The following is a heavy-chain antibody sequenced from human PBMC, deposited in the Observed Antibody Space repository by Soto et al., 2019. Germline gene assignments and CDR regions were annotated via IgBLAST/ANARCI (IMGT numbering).Heavy chain of an antibody. CDR2: IYSGGST. Sequence: HPGGSLRLSCAGSGITVSSNYMSWVRQAPGAGLEWVSIIYSGGSTYYADSVKGRFTISRDNSKNTLYLQMNSLRAEDTAVYYCARAVAWGSEITSHFDYWGQGTPVTVSS. CDR3: ARAVAWGSEITSHFDY. D-gene: IGHD7-27*01. V-gene: IGHV3-66*01. J-gene: IGHJ4*02. CDR1: GITVSSNY.